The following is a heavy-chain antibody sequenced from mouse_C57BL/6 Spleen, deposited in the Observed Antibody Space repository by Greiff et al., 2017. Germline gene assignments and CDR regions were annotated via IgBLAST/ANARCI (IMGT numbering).Heavy chain of an antibody. Sequence: VQLQQSGPELVKPGASVKISCKASGYAFSSSWMNWVKQRPGKGLEWIGRIYPGDGDTNYNGKFKGKATLTADKSSSTAYMQLSSLTSEDSAVYFCARSGGDYDGSSYERGGYAMDYWGQGTSVTVSS. V-gene: IGHV1-82*01. CDR2: IYPGDGDT. CDR3: ARSGGDYDGSSYERGGYAMDY. J-gene: IGHJ4*01. CDR1: GYAFSSSW. D-gene: IGHD1-1*01.